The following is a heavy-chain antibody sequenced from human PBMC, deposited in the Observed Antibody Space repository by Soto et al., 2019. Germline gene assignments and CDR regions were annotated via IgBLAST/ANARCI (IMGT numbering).Heavy chain of an antibody. J-gene: IGHJ6*02. Sequence: QVQLVQSGTEVKRPGDSVKVSCKASGYTFTGYYVHWVRQAPGQGLEWMGWINPNSGDTYLAQRFQGRVTMNRDTSIGTAYMELGGLTSDDTAEYYCGKGGAIVAAGTRVYLYNAMDVWGQGTTVTVSS. CDR2: INPNSGDT. V-gene: IGHV1-2*02. D-gene: IGHD1-26*01. CDR3: GKGGAIVAAGTRVYLYNAMDV. CDR1: GYTFTGYY.